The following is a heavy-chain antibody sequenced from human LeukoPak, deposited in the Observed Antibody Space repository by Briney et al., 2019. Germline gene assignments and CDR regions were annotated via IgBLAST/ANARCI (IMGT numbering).Heavy chain of an antibody. CDR2: IRQDGREE. CDR3: VGGIGWQPDY. J-gene: IGHJ4*02. D-gene: IGHD6-19*01. V-gene: IGHV3-7*03. Sequence: GGSLRLSCAASPGITFSDYWMNWVRQAPGKGLEWVAIIRQDGREELYLDSVKGRFTISRDNAKSSVYLQINSLRAEDTAVYYCVGGIGWQPDYWGQGTLVTVSS. CDR1: PGITFSDYW.